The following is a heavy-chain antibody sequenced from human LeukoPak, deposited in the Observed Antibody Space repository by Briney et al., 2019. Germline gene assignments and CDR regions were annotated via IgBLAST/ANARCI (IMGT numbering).Heavy chain of an antibody. Sequence: ASVKVSCKASGYTFTSYYMHWVRQAPGQGLEWMGIINPSGGSTSYAQKFQGRVTMTRDTSTSTVYMELSSLRSEDTVVYYCARDPSIAAALAYYFDYWGQGTLVTVSS. CDR3: ARDPSIAAALAYYFDY. V-gene: IGHV1-46*01. CDR2: INPSGGST. CDR1: GYTFTSYY. D-gene: IGHD6-13*01. J-gene: IGHJ4*02.